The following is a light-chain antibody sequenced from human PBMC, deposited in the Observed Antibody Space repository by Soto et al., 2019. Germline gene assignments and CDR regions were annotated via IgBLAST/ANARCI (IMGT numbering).Light chain of an antibody. CDR2: EVD. J-gene: IGLJ2*01. V-gene: IGLV2-8*01. CDR1: RTDVGGYNS. Sequence: QSALTQPPSASGSPGQSVTVSCTGTRTDVGGYNSVSWSQQHPGKAPKFIIYEVDKRPSGVPDRFSGSKSGNTASLTVFGLQDDDEADYFCSSYAGSDILLFGGGTKLTVL. CDR3: SSYAGSDILL.